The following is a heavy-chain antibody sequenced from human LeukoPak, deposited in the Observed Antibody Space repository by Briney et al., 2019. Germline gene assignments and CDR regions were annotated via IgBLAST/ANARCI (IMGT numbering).Heavy chain of an antibody. CDR1: GFTFSSYA. V-gene: IGHV3-23*01. CDR2: ISGSGGST. D-gene: IGHD3-22*01. J-gene: IGHJ4*02. Sequence: GGSLRFSCAASGFTFSSYAMSWVRQAPGKGLEWVSAISGSGGSTYYADSVKGRFTISRDNSKNTLYLQMNSLRAEDTAVYYCAKDRPPYYDSSGHPSGHFDYWGQGTLVTVSS. CDR3: AKDRPPYYDSSGHPSGHFDY.